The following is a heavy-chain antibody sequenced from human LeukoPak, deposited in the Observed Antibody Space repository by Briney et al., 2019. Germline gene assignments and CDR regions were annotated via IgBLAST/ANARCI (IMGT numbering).Heavy chain of an antibody. D-gene: IGHD3-16*01. CDR2: ISSSSSYI. J-gene: IGHJ4*02. V-gene: IGHV3-21*01. Sequence: GGSLRLSCAASGFTFSSYSMNWVRQAPGKGLEWVSSISSSSSYIYYAYSVKGRFTISRDNAKNSLYLQVNSLRADDTASYYFARQITEGLPDYWGQGTLVTVSS. CDR1: GFTFSSYS. CDR3: ARQITEGLPDY.